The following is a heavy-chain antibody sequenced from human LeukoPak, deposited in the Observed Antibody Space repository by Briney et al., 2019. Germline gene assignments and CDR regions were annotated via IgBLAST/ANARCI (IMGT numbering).Heavy chain of an antibody. CDR3: TTDRWYSADH. V-gene: IGHV3-7*03. CDR1: GFIFSDSW. D-gene: IGHD2-15*01. CDR2: IEKNGSGK. J-gene: IGHJ5*02. Sequence: GGSLRLSCTVSGFIFSDSWMAWIRQAPGKGLEWVAIIEKNGSGKNYVDSVKARFIISRDNAKNSLFLQMDSLKVEDTAIYYCTTDRWYSADHWGQGTLVTVSS.